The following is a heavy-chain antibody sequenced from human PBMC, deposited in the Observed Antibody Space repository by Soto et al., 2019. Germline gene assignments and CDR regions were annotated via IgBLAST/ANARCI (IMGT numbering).Heavy chain of an antibody. Sequence: PGGSLTLSCAASGFTFISYDMSWVRQAPGKGLEWVSAISGSGGSTYYADSVKGRFTISRDNSKNTLYLQMNSVRAEDTAVYYCAKDRSTIFGVVIRSFGYWGQGTLVTVSS. CDR1: GFTFISYD. J-gene: IGHJ4*02. V-gene: IGHV3-23*01. CDR2: ISGSGGST. CDR3: AKDRSTIFGVVIRSFGY. D-gene: IGHD3-3*01.